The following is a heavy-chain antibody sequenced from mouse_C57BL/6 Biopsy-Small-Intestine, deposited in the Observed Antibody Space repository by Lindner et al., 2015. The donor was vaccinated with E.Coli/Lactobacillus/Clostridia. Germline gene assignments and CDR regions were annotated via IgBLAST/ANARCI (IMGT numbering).Heavy chain of an antibody. CDR3: ARDYSNYYAMDY. V-gene: IGHV3-5*01. CDR2: IYYSGTI. J-gene: IGHJ4*01. CDR1: GISITTGNYR. Sequence: VQLQESGPGLVKPSQTVFLTCTVTGISITTGNYRWSWIRQFPGNKLEWIGYIYYSGTITYNPSLTSRTTITRDTPKNQFFLEMNSLTAEDIATYYCARDYSNYYAMDYWGQGTSVTVSS. D-gene: IGHD2-5*01.